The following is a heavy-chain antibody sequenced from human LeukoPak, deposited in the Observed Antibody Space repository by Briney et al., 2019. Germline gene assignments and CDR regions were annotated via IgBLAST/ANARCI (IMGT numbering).Heavy chain of an antibody. CDR3: ARDKYGYNTPIDY. D-gene: IGHD5-24*01. CDR1: GFTFSNFG. CDR2: ISYDGSNK. J-gene: IGHJ4*02. Sequence: GGSVRLSCAASGFTFSNFGMYWDRQAPGKGLEWVAVISYDGSNKYNDDSGRGRFTISRDNSKNTLSLQMNSLRLEDTAVYYCARDKYGYNTPIDYWGQGTLVTVSS. V-gene: IGHV3-30-3*01.